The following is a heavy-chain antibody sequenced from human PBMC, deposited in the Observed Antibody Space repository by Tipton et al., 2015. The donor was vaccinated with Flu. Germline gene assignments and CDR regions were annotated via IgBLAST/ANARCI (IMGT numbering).Heavy chain of an antibody. Sequence: RSLRLSCTASGFTFEDYAMHWVRQAPGKGLEWVSGISWNGGSIGYADSVKGRFTISRDNAKNSLFLQMNNLRPEDMALYYCAKDLYRFQGHFDKTFDIWGQGTMVTVSS. V-gene: IGHV3-9*03. D-gene: IGHD3-22*01. CDR1: GFTFEDYA. CDR2: ISWNGGSI. J-gene: IGHJ3*02. CDR3: AKDLYRFQGHFDKTFDI.